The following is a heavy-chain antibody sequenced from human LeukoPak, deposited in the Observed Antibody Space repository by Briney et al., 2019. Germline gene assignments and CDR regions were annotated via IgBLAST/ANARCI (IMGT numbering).Heavy chain of an antibody. V-gene: IGHV4-34*01. CDR3: ARETGTTTRSLDY. D-gene: IGHD1-1*01. J-gene: IGHJ4*02. CDR2: INHSGST. CDR1: GGSFRGYF. Sequence: SETLSLTCAVYGGSFRGYFWSWVRQPPGKGLEWIGEINHSGSTNYNPSLKSRVTISVDTSKNQFSLKLSSVTAADTAVYYCARETGTTTRSLDYWGQGTLVTVSS.